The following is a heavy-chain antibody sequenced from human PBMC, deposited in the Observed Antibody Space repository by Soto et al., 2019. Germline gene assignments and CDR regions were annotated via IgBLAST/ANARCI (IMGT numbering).Heavy chain of an antibody. CDR1: GFTLRNFV. CDR2: IRGTGGET. CDR3: AQDRVWGVVIQSHDY. Sequence: EVQLLESGGGIVQPGGSLRVSCVASGFTLRNFVMSWVRQAPGKGLEWVSAIRGTGGETFYADSVKGRFTISRDNSKNTLYLQMNSLSDEDTALYFCAQDRVWGVVIQSHDYWGQGTLVTVSS. D-gene: IGHD2-21*01. V-gene: IGHV3-23*01. J-gene: IGHJ4*02.